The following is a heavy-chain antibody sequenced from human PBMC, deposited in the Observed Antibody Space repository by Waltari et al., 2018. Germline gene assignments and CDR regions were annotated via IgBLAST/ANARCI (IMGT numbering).Heavy chain of an antibody. V-gene: IGHV1-69-2*01. CDR3: ATIEVHDAFDI. CDR2: VEPEHGET. CDR1: GYTFTDYY. Sequence: EVQLVQSGAEVKKPGATVKISCKACGYTFTDYYLHWVQQAPGKGRDVMERVEPEHGETIYAAKVKGRVTITADTSKDTAYMELSSLRSEDTAVYYCATIEVHDAFDIWGQGTMVTVSS. J-gene: IGHJ3*02.